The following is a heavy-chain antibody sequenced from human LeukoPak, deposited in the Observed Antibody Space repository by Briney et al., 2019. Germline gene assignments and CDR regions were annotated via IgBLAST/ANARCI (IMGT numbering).Heavy chain of an antibody. J-gene: IGHJ4*02. V-gene: IGHV4-38-2*02. CDR1: GYSISTGYY. Sequence: PSATLTLTCTVSGYSISTGYYWGWIRQPPGKGMEWIGSIYHSGSTYYNPSLKSRVTISVDTSKNQFSLKLTSVTAADTAVYYCARVHSWSGPDYWGQGTLVTVSS. D-gene: IGHD3-3*02. CDR3: ARVHSWSGPDY. CDR2: IYHSGST.